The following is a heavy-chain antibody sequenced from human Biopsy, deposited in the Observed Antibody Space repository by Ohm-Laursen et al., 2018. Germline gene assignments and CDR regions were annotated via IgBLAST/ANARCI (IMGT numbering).Heavy chain of an antibody. J-gene: IGHJ4*02. Sequence: SETLSLTCTVSGDSVTKYYWSWIRQPPGKGLEWIGHIYYSVMTNYNPSLQSRVSISVDTSRNQVSLTLSSVTAADTAVYYCAATDYSAYTTIDHWGQGTLISVSS. CDR2: IYYSVMT. V-gene: IGHV4-59*02. CDR3: AATDYSAYTTIDH. D-gene: IGHD5-12*01. CDR1: GDSVTKYY.